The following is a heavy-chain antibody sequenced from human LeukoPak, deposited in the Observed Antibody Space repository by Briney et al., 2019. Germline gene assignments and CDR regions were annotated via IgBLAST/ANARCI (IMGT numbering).Heavy chain of an antibody. D-gene: IGHD7-27*01. Sequence: GGSLRLSCAASGFTVSTNYMSWVRQAPGKGLVWLSIIYSDGSTYYADSVKGRFTISRDNSKNTLYLQMSSLTAEDTAVYYCARANSATIPGVDPWGQGTLVTVSS. CDR1: GFTVSTNY. CDR2: IYSDGST. CDR3: ARANSATIPGVDP. J-gene: IGHJ5*02. V-gene: IGHV3-53*01.